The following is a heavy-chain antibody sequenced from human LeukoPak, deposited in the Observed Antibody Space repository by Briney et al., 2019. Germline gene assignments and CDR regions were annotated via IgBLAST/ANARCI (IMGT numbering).Heavy chain of an antibody. V-gene: IGHV4-31*03. CDR2: IYYSGST. CDR3: ARTHLGTPDYGDY. D-gene: IGHD3-10*01. Sequence: SSETLSLTCTVSGGSISSGGYYWSWIRQHPEKGLEWIGYIYYSGSTYYNPSLKSRVTISVDTSKNQFPLKLSSVTAADTAVYYCARTHLGTPDYGDYWGQGTLVTVSS. CDR1: GGSISSGGYY. J-gene: IGHJ4*02.